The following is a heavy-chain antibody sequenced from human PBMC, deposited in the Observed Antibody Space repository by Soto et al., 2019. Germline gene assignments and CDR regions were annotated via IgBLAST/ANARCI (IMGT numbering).Heavy chain of an antibody. CDR2: IIPIFGTA. J-gene: IGHJ4*02. Sequence: SVKVSCKASGGTFSSYAISWVRQAPGQGLEWMGGIIPIFGTANYAQKFQGRVTITADESTSTAYMELSSLRSGDTAVYYCARDILTGYSHYFDYWGQGTLVTVSS. CDR3: ARDILTGYSHYFDY. D-gene: IGHD3-9*01. CDR1: GGTFSSYA. V-gene: IGHV1-69*13.